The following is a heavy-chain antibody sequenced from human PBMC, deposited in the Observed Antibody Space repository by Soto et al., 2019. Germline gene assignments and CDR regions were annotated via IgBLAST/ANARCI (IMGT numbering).Heavy chain of an antibody. CDR2: IYYSGST. D-gene: IGHD6-13*01. V-gene: IGHV4-39*01. Sequence: PSETLSLTCTVSGGSICSSSYYWGWIRQPPGKGLEWIGSIYYSGSTYYNPSLKSRVTISVDTSKNQFSLKLSSATAADTVVYYCARHVQRAAAAGPFDYWGQGTLVTVSS. J-gene: IGHJ4*02. CDR3: ARHVQRAAAAGPFDY. CDR1: GGSICSSSYY.